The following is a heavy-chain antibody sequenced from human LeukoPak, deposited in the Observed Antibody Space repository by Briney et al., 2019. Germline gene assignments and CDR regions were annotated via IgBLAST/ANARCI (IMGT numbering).Heavy chain of an antibody. D-gene: IGHD2-15*01. J-gene: IGHJ4*02. V-gene: IGHV3-33*01. CDR3: ARGCSGGSCFGDFDY. CDR2: LWYDGSNK. CDR1: GFTFSSYG. Sequence: WGSLRLSCAASGFTFSSYGMHWVRQAPGKGLEWVAVLWYDGSNKYYADSVKGRFTISRDNAKNSLYLQMNSLRDEDTAVYCCARGCSGGSCFGDFDYWGQGTLGTVSS.